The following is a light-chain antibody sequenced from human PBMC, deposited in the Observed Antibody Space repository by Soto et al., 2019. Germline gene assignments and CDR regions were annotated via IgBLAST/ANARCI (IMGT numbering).Light chain of an antibody. J-gene: IGKJ1*01. CDR1: QSVDND. CDR3: QQYGSSSWT. Sequence: EIVLTQSPGTLSLSLGERATLSCRASQSVDNDLAWYQQKPDQPPRLLIYGASSRATGIPDRFSGSGSGTDFTLTISRLEPEDFAVYYCQQYGSSSWTFGQGTKVDIK. V-gene: IGKV3-20*01. CDR2: GAS.